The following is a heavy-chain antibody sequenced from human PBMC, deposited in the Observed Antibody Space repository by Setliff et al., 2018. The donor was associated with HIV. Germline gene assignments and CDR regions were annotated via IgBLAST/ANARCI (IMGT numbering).Heavy chain of an antibody. CDR1: TFDDYA. D-gene: IGHD3-10*01. V-gene: IGHV3-23*01. CDR2: ISGSGTTT. J-gene: IGHJ4*02. CDR3: AKVMTLWFGASDS. Sequence: TFDDYAVTWVRQAPGKGLDYVSAISGSGTTTYYADSVRGRFTISRDNSTNTVYLQMHSLRAEDTALYYCAKVMTLWFGASDSWGQGTRVTVSS.